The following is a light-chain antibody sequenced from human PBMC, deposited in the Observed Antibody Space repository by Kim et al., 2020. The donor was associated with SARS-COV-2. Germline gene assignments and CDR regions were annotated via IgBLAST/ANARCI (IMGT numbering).Light chain of an antibody. J-gene: IGKJ2*01. V-gene: IGKV3-11*01. CDR2: DAS. Sequence: EIVLTQSPATLSLSPGERATLSCRASQSVSSYLAWYQQKPGQAPRLLIYDASNRATGIPARFSGSGSGTDFTLTISSLEPEDFAVYYCQQRSNWRYTFGQGPKLEI. CDR3: QQRSNWRYT. CDR1: QSVSSY.